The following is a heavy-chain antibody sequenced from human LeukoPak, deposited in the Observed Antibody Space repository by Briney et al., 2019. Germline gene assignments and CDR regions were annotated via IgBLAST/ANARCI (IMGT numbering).Heavy chain of an antibody. CDR1: GFTFSSFA. CDR3: ARTIHFDY. D-gene: IGHD1-7*01. V-gene: IGHV3-23*01. J-gene: IGHJ4*02. CDR2: IIGSGGST. Sequence: GGSLRLSCAASGFTFSSFAMIWVRQAPGKGLQWVSTIIGSGGSTYYADSVKGRFTISRDNSKNTLYLQMNSLRAEDTALYYCARTIHFDYWGQGTLVTVSS.